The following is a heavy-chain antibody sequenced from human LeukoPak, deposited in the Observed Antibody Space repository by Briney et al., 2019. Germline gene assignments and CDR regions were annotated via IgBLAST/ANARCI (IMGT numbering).Heavy chain of an antibody. Sequence: GGSVRLSCAASGFTFDDYGMSWVRQAPGKGLEWVSGINWNGGSTGYADSVKGRFTISRDNAKNSLYLQMNSLRAEDTALYYCARDRSEYSSCYGWVWDYWGQGTLVTVSS. J-gene: IGHJ4*02. D-gene: IGHD5-18*01. CDR3: ARDRSEYSSCYGWVWDY. CDR1: GFTFDDYG. CDR2: INWNGGST. V-gene: IGHV3-20*04.